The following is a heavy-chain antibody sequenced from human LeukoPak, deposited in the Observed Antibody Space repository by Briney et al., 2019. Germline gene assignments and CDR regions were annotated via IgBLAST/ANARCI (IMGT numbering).Heavy chain of an antibody. D-gene: IGHD6-13*01. J-gene: IGHJ6*03. CDR3: ATQDDPSSSWYSFDYYYYMDV. CDR1: GGSFSGYY. CDR2: INHSGST. Sequence: SETLSLTCAVYGGSFSGYYWSWIRQPPGKGLEWIGEINHSGSTNYNPSLKSRVTISVDTSKNQFSLKLSSVTAADTAVYYCATQDDPSSSWYSFDYYYYMDVWGKGTTVTVSS. V-gene: IGHV4-34*01.